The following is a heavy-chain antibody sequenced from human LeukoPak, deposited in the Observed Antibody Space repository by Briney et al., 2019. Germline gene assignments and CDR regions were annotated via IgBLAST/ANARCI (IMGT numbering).Heavy chain of an antibody. D-gene: IGHD3-22*01. CDR2: ISSDGSST. V-gene: IGHV3-74*01. CDR3: ASRIPYDSSSY. J-gene: IGHJ4*02. Sequence: GGSLRLSCAASGFTFSSYAMTWVRQAPGKGLVWVSRISSDGSSTDYADSVKGRFTISRDNAKNTLYLQMNSLRAEDTAVYYCASRIPYDSSSYWGQGTLVTVSS. CDR1: GFTFSSYA.